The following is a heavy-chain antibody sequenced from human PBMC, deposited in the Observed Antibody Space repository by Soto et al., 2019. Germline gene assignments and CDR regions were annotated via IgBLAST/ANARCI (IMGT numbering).Heavy chain of an antibody. CDR2: IWFDGSNK. D-gene: IGHD6-13*01. Sequence: GGSLRLSCAASGFTFSSYGMHWVRQAPGKGLEWVAVIWFDGSNKYYADSVKGRFTISRHNSKNTLYLQMNSLRAEDTAVYYFSREKAGAGHQYCYYGMDVWGQGTTVTVSS. CDR1: GFTFSSYG. CDR3: SREKAGAGHQYCYYGMDV. J-gene: IGHJ6*02. V-gene: IGHV3-33*01.